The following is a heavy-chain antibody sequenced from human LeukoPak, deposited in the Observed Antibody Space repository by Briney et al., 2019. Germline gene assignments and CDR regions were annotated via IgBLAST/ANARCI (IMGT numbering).Heavy chain of an antibody. D-gene: IGHD2-15*01. V-gene: IGHV1-69*05. CDR3: ASGGSAGYYYYYMDV. Sequence: ASVKVSCKASGYSFISYGISWVRQAPGQGLEWMGGIIPIFGTANYAQKFQGRVTITTDESTSTAYMELSSLRSEDTAVYYCASGGSAGYYYYYMDVWGKGTTVTVSS. CDR2: IIPIFGTA. CDR1: GYSFISYG. J-gene: IGHJ6*03.